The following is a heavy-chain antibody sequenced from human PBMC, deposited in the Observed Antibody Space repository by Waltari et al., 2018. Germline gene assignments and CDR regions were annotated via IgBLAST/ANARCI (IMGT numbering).Heavy chain of an antibody. CDR3: ARDPSIAARNWFDP. Sequence: QVQLVQSGAEVKKPGSSVKVSCKASGGTFSSYTISWVRQAPGQGLEWMGRNIPILGIANYEQKYQCRVTITADKSTSTAYMELSSLRSDDTAVYYCARDPSIAARNWFDPWGQGTLVTVSS. CDR1: GGTFSSYT. D-gene: IGHD6-6*01. CDR2: NIPILGIA. J-gene: IGHJ5*02. V-gene: IGHV1-69*08.